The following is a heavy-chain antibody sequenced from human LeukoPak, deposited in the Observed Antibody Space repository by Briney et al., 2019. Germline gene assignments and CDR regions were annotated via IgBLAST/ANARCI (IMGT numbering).Heavy chain of an antibody. CDR3: ARAPIVGAIGESAFDI. J-gene: IGHJ3*02. V-gene: IGHV4-4*02. CDR2: IFHSGGT. D-gene: IGHD1-26*01. CDR1: VGSITSSNW. Sequence: SETLSLTCAVSVGSITSSNWWSWVRQPTGKGLEWNGEIFHSGGTNYNPSLKSRVSISVDKSKTQFSLKLSSVTAADTAVYYCARAPIVGAIGESAFDIWGQGTMVTVSS.